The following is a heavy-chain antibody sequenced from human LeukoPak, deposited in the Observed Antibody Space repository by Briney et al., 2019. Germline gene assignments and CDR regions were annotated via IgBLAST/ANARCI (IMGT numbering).Heavy chain of an antibody. CDR2: IYTSGST. J-gene: IGHJ4*02. V-gene: IGHV4-4*07. Sequence: PSETLSLTCTVSGGSISSYYWSWIRQPPGKELEWIGRIYTSGSTNYNPSLKSRVTISVDTSKNQFSLKLSSVTAADTAVYYCARKTPVSRLKIRGYSYGFFDYWGQGTLVNVSS. CDR3: ARKTPVSRLKIRGYSYGFFDY. D-gene: IGHD5-18*01. CDR1: GGSISSYY.